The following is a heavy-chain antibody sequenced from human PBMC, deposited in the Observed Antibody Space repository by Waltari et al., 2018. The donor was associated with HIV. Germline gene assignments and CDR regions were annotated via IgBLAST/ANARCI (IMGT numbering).Heavy chain of an antibody. V-gene: IGHV3-21*01. CDR2: ISSSRSYI. J-gene: IGHJ6*02. CDR3: ARSVYSYGYLTYYYGMDV. Sequence: EVQLVESGGGLVKPGGSLRLSCAASGFTFSSYSMNWVRQAPGKGREWVSSISSSRSYIYYADSVKGRFTISRDNAKNSLYLQMNSLRAEDTAVYYCARSVYSYGYLTYYYGMDVWGQGTTVTVSS. D-gene: IGHD5-18*01. CDR1: GFTFSSYS.